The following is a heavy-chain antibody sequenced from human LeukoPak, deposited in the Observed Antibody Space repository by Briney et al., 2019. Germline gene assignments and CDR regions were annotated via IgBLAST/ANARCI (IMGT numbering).Heavy chain of an antibody. CDR3: ARGYGSGSSQEAFSDY. CDR1: GGSISSGDYY. D-gene: IGHD3-10*01. V-gene: IGHV4-30-4*01. CDR2: IYYSGST. Sequence: SETLSLTCTVSGGSISSGDYYWSWIRQPPGKGLEWIGYIYYSGSTYYNPSLKSRVTISVDTSKNQFSLKLSSVTAADTAVYYCARGYGSGSSQEAFSDYWGQGTLVTVS. J-gene: IGHJ4*02.